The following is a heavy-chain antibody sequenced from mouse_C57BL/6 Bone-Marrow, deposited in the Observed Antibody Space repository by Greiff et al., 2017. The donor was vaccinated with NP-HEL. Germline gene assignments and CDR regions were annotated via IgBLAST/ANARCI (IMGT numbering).Heavy chain of an antibody. CDR1: GFNIKDDY. Sequence: VQLQQSGAELVRPGASVKLSCTASGFNIKDDYMHWVKQRPEQGLEWIGWIDPENGDTEYASKFQGKATITADTSSNTAYLQLSSLTSEDTAVYYCTKGGYSNYVAYWGQGTLVTVSA. J-gene: IGHJ3*01. D-gene: IGHD2-5*01. V-gene: IGHV14-4*01. CDR2: IDPENGDT. CDR3: TKGGYSNYVAY.